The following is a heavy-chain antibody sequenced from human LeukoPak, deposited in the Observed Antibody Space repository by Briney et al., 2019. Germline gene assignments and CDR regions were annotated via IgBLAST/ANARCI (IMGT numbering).Heavy chain of an antibody. CDR3: AKDGGVYCSSTSCYPKDY. CDR1: GFTFDDYA. CDR2: ISWNSGSI. J-gene: IGHJ4*02. Sequence: RSGRSLRLSCAASGFTFDDYAMHWVRQAPGKGLEWVSGISWNSGSIGYADSVKGRFTISRDNAKNSLYLQMNSLRAEDTAVYYCAKDGGVYCSSTSCYPKDYWGQGTLVTVSS. V-gene: IGHV3-9*01. D-gene: IGHD2-2*01.